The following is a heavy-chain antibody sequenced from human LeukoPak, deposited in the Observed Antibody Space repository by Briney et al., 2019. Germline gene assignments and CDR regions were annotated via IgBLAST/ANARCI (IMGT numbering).Heavy chain of an antibody. CDR2: INPSGGST. CDR3: ASHIAAAGTLRVQLDGMDV. V-gene: IGHV1-46*01. Sequence: ASVKVSCKASGYTFTSYYMHWVRQAPGQGLEWMGIINPSGGSTSYGQKFQGRVTMTRDTSTSTVYMEPSSLRSEDTAVYYCASHIAAAGTLRVQLDGMDVWGQGTTVTVSS. CDR1: GYTFTSYY. D-gene: IGHD6-13*01. J-gene: IGHJ6*02.